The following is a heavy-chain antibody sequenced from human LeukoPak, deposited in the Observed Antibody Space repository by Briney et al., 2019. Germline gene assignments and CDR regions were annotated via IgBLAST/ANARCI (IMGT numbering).Heavy chain of an antibody. D-gene: IGHD3-3*01. CDR3: ARGARFWSGYRRPNNWFDP. J-gene: IGHJ5*02. CDR1: GYSISSGYY. V-gene: IGHV4-38-2*02. CDR2: IYHSGST. Sequence: PSETLSLTCTVSGYSISSGYYWGWIRQPPGKGLEWIGSIYHSGSTYYNPSLKSRVTISVDTSKNQFSLKLSSVTAADTAVYYCARGARFWSGYRRPNNWFDPWGQGTLVTVSS.